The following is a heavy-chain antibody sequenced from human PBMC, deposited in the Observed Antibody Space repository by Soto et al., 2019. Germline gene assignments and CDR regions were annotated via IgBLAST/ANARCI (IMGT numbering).Heavy chain of an antibody. V-gene: IGHV4-30-4*01. D-gene: IGHD3-3*01. CDR1: GGSISSGDYS. CDR2: IYNSGIT. J-gene: IGHJ5*02. Sequence: ASETLSLTCTVSGGSISSGDYSWSWVRQSPGKGLEWIGHIYNSGITYYNPSLKSRVVISIDTSRDQFSLRLNSLTAADRAVYFCARGVTVFGLVSRFWFDPWGQGTVVTVSS. CDR3: ARGVTVFGLVSRFWFDP.